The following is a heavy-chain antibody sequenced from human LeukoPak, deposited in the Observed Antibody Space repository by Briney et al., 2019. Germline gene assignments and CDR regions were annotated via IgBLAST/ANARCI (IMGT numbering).Heavy chain of an antibody. CDR3: TTSPSSWNYGDY. CDR2: IKSIIDGGTT. Sequence: GGSLRLSCAASGFTFSTAWMSWVRQAPGKGLEWVGRIKSIIDGGTTDYAAPVNGRFIISRDDSKNTLYLQMNSLKTEDTAVYYCTTSPSSWNYGDYWGQGTLVTVSS. D-gene: IGHD6-13*01. CDR1: GFTFSTAW. J-gene: IGHJ4*02. V-gene: IGHV3-15*01.